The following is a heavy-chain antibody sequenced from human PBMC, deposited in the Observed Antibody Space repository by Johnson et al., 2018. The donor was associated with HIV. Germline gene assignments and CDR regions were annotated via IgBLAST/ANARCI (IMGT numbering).Heavy chain of an antibody. V-gene: IGHV3-15*01. J-gene: IGHJ3*01. D-gene: IGHD3-16*01. CDR1: GFTFSNYA. CDR2: IKTKADGGTT. CDR3: TTDLIVVIPIGAFDV. Sequence: EQLVESGGGLVQPGGSLRLSCAASGFTFSNYAMHWVRQAPGKGLEWVARIKTKADGGTTDYAAPVKGRFTISREDSKNTVYLQMNGLKIEDTAVYYCTTDLIVVIPIGAFDVWGQGTMVTVS.